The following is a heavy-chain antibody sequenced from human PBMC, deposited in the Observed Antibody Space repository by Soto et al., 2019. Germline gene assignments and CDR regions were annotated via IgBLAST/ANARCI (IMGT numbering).Heavy chain of an antibody. CDR3: ARDVTMTDI. CDR1: GGSISSNY. D-gene: IGHD2-2*01. CDR2: IYYTGST. Sequence: QVQLQESGPGLVKPSETLSLTRTVSGGSISSNYWSWIRQPPGKGLEWIAYIYYTGSTNYNPSLKSRVTISVDTSKNQFSLKLSSVTAADTAVYYCARDVTMTDIWGQGTMVTVSS. J-gene: IGHJ3*02. V-gene: IGHV4-59*13.